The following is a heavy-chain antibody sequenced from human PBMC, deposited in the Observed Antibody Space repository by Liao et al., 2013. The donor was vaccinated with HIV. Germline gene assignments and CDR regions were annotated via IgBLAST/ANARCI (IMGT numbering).Heavy chain of an antibody. Sequence: QVQLQESGPGLVKPSQTLSLTCTVSGGSISSGSYYWGWIRQPPGKGLEWIGRIYTSGSTNYNPSLKSRVTISVDTSKNQFSLKLTSVTAADTAVYYCTREEVDWGQGTLVTVSS. CDR1: GGSISSGSYY. J-gene: IGHJ4*02. D-gene: IGHD2-15*01. V-gene: IGHV4-61*02. CDR3: TREEVD. CDR2: IYTSGST.